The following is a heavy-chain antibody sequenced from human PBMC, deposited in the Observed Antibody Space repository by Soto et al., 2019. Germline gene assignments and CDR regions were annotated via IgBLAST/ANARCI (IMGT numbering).Heavy chain of an antibody. CDR2: ISANNENT. CDR3: ARLTWEFDTRSPLDY. Sequence: ASVKVSCKASGYPFSSYGITWVRQAPGQGLEWMGWISANNENTNYAQHLQGRVTMTTGASTNTAYMELTSLTSDDTAVYYCARLTWEFDTRSPLDYWGQGTLVTVSS. V-gene: IGHV1-18*04. J-gene: IGHJ4*02. CDR1: GYPFSSYG. D-gene: IGHD1-26*01.